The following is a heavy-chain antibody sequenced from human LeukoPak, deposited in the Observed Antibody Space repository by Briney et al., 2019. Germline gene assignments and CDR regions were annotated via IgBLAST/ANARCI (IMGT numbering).Heavy chain of an antibody. Sequence: GGSLRVSCEAAGFTFSRYGIHWVRQAPGKGLEWVAFIRYDGSNKYYADSVKGRFTISRDNSKNTLYLQMNSLRAEDTAVYYCAKDPVYDSSGYYIDYWGQGTLVTVSS. CDR1: GFTFSRYG. CDR2: IRYDGSNK. CDR3: AKDPVYDSSGYYIDY. V-gene: IGHV3-30*02. D-gene: IGHD3-22*01. J-gene: IGHJ4*02.